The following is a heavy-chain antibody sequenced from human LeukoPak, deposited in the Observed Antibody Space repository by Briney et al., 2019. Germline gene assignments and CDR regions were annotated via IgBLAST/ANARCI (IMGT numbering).Heavy chain of an antibody. J-gene: IGHJ3*02. D-gene: IGHD2-8*01. CDR3: ARLAVYAIGGYQPDAFDI. CDR2: IYPGDSDT. V-gene: IGHV5-51*01. CDR1: GYSFATYW. Sequence: GESLKISCKGSGYSFATYWIGWVRQMPGKGLEWMGIIYPGDSDTRYSPSFQGQVTISADKSISTAYLQWSSLKASDTAMYYCARLAVYAIGGYQPDAFDIWGQGTMVTVSS.